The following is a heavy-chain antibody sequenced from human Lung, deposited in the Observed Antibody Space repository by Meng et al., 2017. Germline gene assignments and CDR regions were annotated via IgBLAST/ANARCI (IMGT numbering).Heavy chain of an antibody. CDR1: GGSFSGYY. D-gene: IGHD1/OR15-1a*01. J-gene: IGHJ2*01. CDR3: ARPKQANWYFDL. Sequence: QVQLGEWGAGLLKPSETLSLTCAVYGGSFSGYYWSWIRQPPGKGLEWIGEINHSGSTNYHPSLKSRVTISVDTSKNQFSLKLSSVTAADTAVYYCARPKQANWYFDLWGRGTLVTVSS. V-gene: IGHV4-34*01. CDR2: INHSGST.